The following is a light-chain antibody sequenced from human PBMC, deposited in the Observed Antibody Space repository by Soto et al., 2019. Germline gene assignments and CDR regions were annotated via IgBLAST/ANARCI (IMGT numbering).Light chain of an antibody. Sequence: QSVLTQPPSASKTPGQRVTISCSGSNSNIGTNYVYWYQQLPGTAPKLLIYRNNQRPSGVPDRFSGSKSGTSASLAISGLRSEDEAGYYCAAWDDSLSAVVFGGGTKLTV. CDR3: AAWDDSLSAVV. J-gene: IGLJ2*01. V-gene: IGLV1-47*01. CDR2: RNN. CDR1: NSNIGTNY.